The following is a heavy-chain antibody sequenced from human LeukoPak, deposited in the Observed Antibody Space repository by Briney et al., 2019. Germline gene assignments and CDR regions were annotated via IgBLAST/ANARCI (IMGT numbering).Heavy chain of an antibody. V-gene: IGHV3-74*01. CDR2: INSDVSNT. CDR1: GFTLSSYW. CDR3: VYFDWLLENLDY. D-gene: IGHD3-9*01. J-gene: IGHJ4*02. Sequence: PGGALRLSCAASGFTLSSYWMHWVRQAPGEGLVWVSRINSDVSNTSHAVSVKGRFTIYKDNAKITLYLQINTLRGEDTGVYYCVYFDWLLENLDYWVQGTLVTVSS.